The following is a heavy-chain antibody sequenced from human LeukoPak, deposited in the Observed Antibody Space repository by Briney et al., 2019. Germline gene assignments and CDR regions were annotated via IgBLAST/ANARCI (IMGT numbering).Heavy chain of an antibody. CDR1: GFTFSSYS. V-gene: IGHV3-21*01. Sequence: GGSLRLSCAASGFTFSSYSMNWVRQAPGKGLEWVSSISSSSSYIYYADSVKGRFTISRDNAKNSLYLQMNSLRAEDTAVYYCARESAPVVAADGDWYFDLWGRGTLVTVSS. CDR3: ARESAPVVAADGDWYFDL. D-gene: IGHD2-15*01. J-gene: IGHJ2*01. CDR2: ISSSSSYI.